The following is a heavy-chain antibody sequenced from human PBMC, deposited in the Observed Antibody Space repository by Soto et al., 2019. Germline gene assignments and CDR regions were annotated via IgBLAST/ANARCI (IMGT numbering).Heavy chain of an antibody. V-gene: IGHV3-53*01. Sequence: EVRLEESGGGLIQPGGSLRLSCTAYGLGVRNNYMSWVRQAPGMGLERVSVIYNDGTTYYADSVKGRFTLSRDTSKKTLSLQMDSLRAEDAAVYYCVIPLPWGRNYGMDVWGQGTTVTVSS. CDR1: GLGVRNNY. CDR2: IYNDGTT. D-gene: IGHD3-16*01. CDR3: VIPLPWGRNYGMDV. J-gene: IGHJ6*02.